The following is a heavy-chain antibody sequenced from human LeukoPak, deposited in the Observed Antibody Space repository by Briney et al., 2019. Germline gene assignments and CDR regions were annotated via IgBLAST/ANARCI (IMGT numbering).Heavy chain of an antibody. Sequence: ASVKVSCKASGYTFTGYYMHWVRQAPGQGLEWMGWINPNSGGTNYAQKFQGRVTMTRDTSISTAYMELSSLRSEDTAVYYCARRRSSSWYLTRRNFDYWGQGTLVTVSS. CDR2: INPNSGGT. CDR3: ARRRSSSWYLTRRNFDY. D-gene: IGHD6-13*01. J-gene: IGHJ4*02. CDR1: GYTFTGYY. V-gene: IGHV1-2*02.